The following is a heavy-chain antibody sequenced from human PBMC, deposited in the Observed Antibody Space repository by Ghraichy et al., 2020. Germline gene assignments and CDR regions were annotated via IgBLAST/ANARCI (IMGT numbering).Heavy chain of an antibody. D-gene: IGHD6-13*01. CDR2: IYYSGST. CDR3: ARPVKTLSSWFDY. J-gene: IGHJ4*02. Sequence: SETLSLTCTVSGGSISSSSYYWGWIRQPPGKGLEWIGSIYYSGSTYYNPSLKSRVTISVDTSKNQFSLKLSSVTAADTAVYYCARPVKTLSSWFDYWGQGTLVTVSS. V-gene: IGHV4-39*01. CDR1: GGSISSSSYY.